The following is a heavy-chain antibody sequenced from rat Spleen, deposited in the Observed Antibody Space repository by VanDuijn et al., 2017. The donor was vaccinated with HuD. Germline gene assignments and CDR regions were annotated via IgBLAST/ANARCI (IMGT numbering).Heavy chain of an antibody. J-gene: IGHJ2*01. D-gene: IGHD4-3*01. CDR1: GFNFNDHW. Sequence: EVKLVESGGGLVQPGRTLKLSCAASGFNFNDHWMGWVRQAPGKGLEWIGEINKDSSRIKYIPSLKDKITISRDKAQNTLYLQMSKLGSEDTGIYYCAREEFGVRDWGQGIMVTVSS. V-gene: IGHV4-2*01. CDR2: INKDSSRI. CDR3: AREEFGVRD.